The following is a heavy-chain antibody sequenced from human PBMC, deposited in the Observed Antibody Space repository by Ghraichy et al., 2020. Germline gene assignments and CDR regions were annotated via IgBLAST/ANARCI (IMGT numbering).Heavy chain of an antibody. CDR3: ARDRSSWSDFDC. J-gene: IGHJ4*02. V-gene: IGHV3-66*01. D-gene: IGHD6-13*01. CDR2: IYTGGST. Sequence: GGSLRLSCAASGLTVSSNYMTWVRQAPGKGLEWVSIIYTGGSTYYADSVKGRFIISRDNSKNTVYLQMSSLRAEDTAVYYCARDRSSWSDFDCWGQGTLVTVSS. CDR1: GLTVSSNY.